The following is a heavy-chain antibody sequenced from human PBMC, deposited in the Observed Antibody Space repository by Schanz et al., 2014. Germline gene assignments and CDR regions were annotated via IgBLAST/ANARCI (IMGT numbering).Heavy chain of an antibody. J-gene: IGHJ3*02. Sequence: VQLVESGGGVVQPGRSLRLSCAASGFTFSNAWMTWVRQAQGKGLVWVSRTSHDGSFTTFADSVKGRFIISRDNSKNTLDLQMNSLRDEDTALYYCAKDMHKDYGGKPQAFDIWGQGTMVTVSS. CDR1: GFTFSNAW. CDR3: AKDMHKDYGGKPQAFDI. CDR2: TSHDGSFT. V-gene: IGHV3-74*01. D-gene: IGHD4-17*01.